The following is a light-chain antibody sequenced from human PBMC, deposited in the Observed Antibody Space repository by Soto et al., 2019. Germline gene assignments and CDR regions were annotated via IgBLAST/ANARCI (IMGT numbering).Light chain of an antibody. V-gene: IGLV2-14*01. CDR2: EVS. J-gene: IGLJ1*01. Sequence: QSVLTQPASVSGSPGQSITISCTGTSIDVGGYNYVSWYQQHPGKAPKLMIYEVSNRPSGVSVRFSASKSGNTASLTISGLQAEDEADYYCTSYASSSTYVFGTGTKVTVL. CDR1: SIDVGGYNY. CDR3: TSYASSSTYV.